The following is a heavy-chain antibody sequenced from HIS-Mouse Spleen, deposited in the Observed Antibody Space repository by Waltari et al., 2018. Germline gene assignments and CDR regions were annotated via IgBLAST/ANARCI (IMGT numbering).Heavy chain of an antibody. J-gene: IGHJ4*02. D-gene: IGHD1-26*01. Sequence: QVQLQQWGAGLLKPSETLSLTCAVYGGSFSGYYWSWIRQPPGKGLEWIGEINHSGSTNYNPSLKSRVTISVDTSKKQFSLKLSSVTAADTAVYYCARMGPASGSYGDYWGQGTLVTVSS. V-gene: IGHV4-34*01. CDR3: ARMGPASGSYGDY. CDR2: INHSGST. CDR1: GGSFSGYY.